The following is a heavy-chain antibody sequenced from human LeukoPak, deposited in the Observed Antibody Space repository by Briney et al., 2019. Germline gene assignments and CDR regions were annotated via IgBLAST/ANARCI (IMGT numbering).Heavy chain of an antibody. Sequence: SETLSLTCSVSGGSISSNSFYWGSIRQPPGKGLEWIGSIYYSGSTFYNSSLESRVSLSVDMSKNQLSLKLTSMTAADTAVYYCARQGADYFYYYIDVWGEGTAVAVSS. V-gene: IGHV4-39*01. CDR2: IYYSGST. D-gene: IGHD3-16*01. CDR3: ARQGADYFYYYIDV. J-gene: IGHJ6*03. CDR1: GGSISSNSFY.